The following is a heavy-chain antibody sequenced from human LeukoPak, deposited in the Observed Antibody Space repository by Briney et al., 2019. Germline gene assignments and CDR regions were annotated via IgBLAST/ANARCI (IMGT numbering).Heavy chain of an antibody. CDR1: GFTVSSNY. CDR3: ARAHDRGYYYGFDY. D-gene: IGHD3-22*01. Sequence: GGSLRLSCAASGFTVSSNYMSWVRQAPGKGLEWGSVIYSAGNTYYADSVQGRFTMSRENPENTLHLQMNSLRAEDTAVYYCARAHDRGYYYGFDYWGQGTLVTVSS. V-gene: IGHV3-66*01. J-gene: IGHJ4*02. CDR2: IYSAGNT.